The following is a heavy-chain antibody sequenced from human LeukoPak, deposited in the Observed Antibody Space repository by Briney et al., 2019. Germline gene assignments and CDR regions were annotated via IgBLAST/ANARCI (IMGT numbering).Heavy chain of an antibody. J-gene: IGHJ4*02. CDR1: GGSISSSSYY. V-gene: IGHV4-39*07. CDR3: ARDSSGWTFDY. D-gene: IGHD6-19*01. Sequence: SETLSLTCTVSGGSISSSSYYWGWIRQPPGKGLEWIGSIYYSGSTYYNPSLKSRVTISVDTSKNQFSLKLSSVTAADTAVYYCARDSSGWTFDYWGQGTLVTVSS. CDR2: IYYSGST.